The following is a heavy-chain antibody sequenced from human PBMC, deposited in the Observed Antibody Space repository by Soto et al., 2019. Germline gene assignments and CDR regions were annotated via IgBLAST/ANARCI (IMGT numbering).Heavy chain of an antibody. CDR2: ISYDGSIE. D-gene: IGHD3-9*01. CDR3: WRGLRDFCWRRPFRY. J-gene: IGHJ4*02. CDR1: GVTFNSYA. Sequence: GGSLRLSCAASGVTFNSYAMHWVRQAPGKGLEWVAVISYDGSIEFYADSVKGRFTISRDDFKNTLFLQMHSLRVEDTAVYYCWRGLRDFCWRRPFRYWGQGTLVTVSS. V-gene: IGHV3-30-3*01.